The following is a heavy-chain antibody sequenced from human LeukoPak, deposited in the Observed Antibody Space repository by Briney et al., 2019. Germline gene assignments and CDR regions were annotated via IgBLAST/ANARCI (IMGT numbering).Heavy chain of an antibody. CDR2: IYSGGST. J-gene: IGHJ4*02. D-gene: IGHD3-10*01. CDR1: GFTVSSNY. Sequence: GGSLRLSCAASGFTVSSNYMSWVRQAPGKGLEWVSIIYSGGSTFYADSVKGRFTISRDNSKNTLYLQMNSLRAEDTAVYYCTTRGQVRGVIPFDYWGQGTLVTVSS. CDR3: TTRGQVRGVIPFDY. V-gene: IGHV3-53*01.